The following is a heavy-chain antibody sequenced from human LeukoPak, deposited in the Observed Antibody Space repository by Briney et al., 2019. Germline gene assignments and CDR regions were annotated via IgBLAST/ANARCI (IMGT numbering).Heavy chain of an antibody. D-gene: IGHD3-22*01. CDR1: GFTFSSYG. CDR2: ISSRGGST. V-gene: IGHV3-23*01. Sequence: SGGSLRLSCAASGFTFSSYGMSWVRQAPGKGLEWVSGISSRGGSTHYADSVKGRFTISRDNAKNSLYLQMNSLRAEDTAVYYCARGWSYYYDSSGYYYWGQGTLVTVSS. CDR3: ARGWSYYYDSSGYYY. J-gene: IGHJ4*02.